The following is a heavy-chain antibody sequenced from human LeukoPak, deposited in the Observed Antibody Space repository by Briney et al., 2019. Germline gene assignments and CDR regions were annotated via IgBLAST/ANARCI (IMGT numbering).Heavy chain of an antibody. CDR1: GFTFSAYW. D-gene: IGHD5-18*01. CDR3: ARDPSRGYNYGYGDY. CDR2: IKKDRSKK. J-gene: IGHJ4*02. V-gene: IGHV3-7*01. Sequence: GGSLRLSCAASGFTFSAYWMSWARQAPGKGLEWVAHIKKDRSKKYYVDSVKGRFTIARDNAENSLYLQMNSLRAEDTAVYYCARDPSRGYNYGYGDYWGQGTLVIVSS.